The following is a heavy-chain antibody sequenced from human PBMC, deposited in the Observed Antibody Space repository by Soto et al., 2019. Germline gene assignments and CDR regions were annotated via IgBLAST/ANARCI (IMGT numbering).Heavy chain of an antibody. Sequence: QVQLVHSGAEVKKPGSSVKVSCKASGGTFSSYAISWVRQAPGQGLEWMGGIITIFGTATYAQRFQGRVTTTADESTSTGYMELSSLRSEDRAVYYCASLGSSWSHRGIAVAEPDSSGQGTLVTVSS. V-gene: IGHV1-69*01. J-gene: IGHJ4*02. CDR2: IITIFGTA. CDR1: GGTFSSYA. CDR3: ASLGSSWSHRGIAVAEPDS. D-gene: IGHD6-19*01.